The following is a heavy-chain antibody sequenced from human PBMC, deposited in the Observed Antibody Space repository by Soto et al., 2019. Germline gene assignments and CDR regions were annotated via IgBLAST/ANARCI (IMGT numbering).Heavy chain of an antibody. V-gene: IGHV4-39*01. J-gene: IGHJ4*02. D-gene: IGHD2-8*01. CDR3: ARHEAYCTNGVCYPYYFDY. Sequence: PSETLSLTCTVSGGSISSSSYYWGWIRQPPGKGLEWIGSIYYSGSTYYNPSLKSRVTISVDTSKNQFSLKLSSVTAADTAVYYCARHEAYCTNGVCYPYYFDYWGQGTLVTVSS. CDR2: IYYSGST. CDR1: GGSISSSSYY.